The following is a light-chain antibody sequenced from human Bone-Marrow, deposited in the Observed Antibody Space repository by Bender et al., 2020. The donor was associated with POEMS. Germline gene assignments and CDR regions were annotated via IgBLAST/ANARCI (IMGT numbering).Light chain of an antibody. V-gene: IGLV2-23*01. J-gene: IGLJ1*01. CDR3: CSFAGVGV. Sequence: QSALTQTASVSGSPGQSITISCTGTGNALDNYKLVSWYQQHPGQAPKLIIYEGTERPSGISNRFSGSKAGNTASLTITGLQTEDQADYYCCSFAGVGVFGSGTTVTVL. CDR1: GNALDNYKL. CDR2: EGT.